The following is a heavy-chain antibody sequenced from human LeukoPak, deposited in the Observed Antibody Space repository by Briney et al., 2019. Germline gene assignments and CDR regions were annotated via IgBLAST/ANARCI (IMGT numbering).Heavy chain of an antibody. CDR1: VFTFSNYS. CDR3: ARDRIAVAYFDY. V-gene: IGHV3-21*01. CDR2: ISSSSSYI. D-gene: IGHD6-19*01. J-gene: IGHJ4*02. Sequence: GGSLRLSCAASVFTFSNYSMNWVRQAPGKGLEWVSSISSSSSYIYYADSVKGRFTISRDNAKNSLYLQMNSLRAEDTAVYYCARDRIAVAYFDYWGQGTLVTVSS.